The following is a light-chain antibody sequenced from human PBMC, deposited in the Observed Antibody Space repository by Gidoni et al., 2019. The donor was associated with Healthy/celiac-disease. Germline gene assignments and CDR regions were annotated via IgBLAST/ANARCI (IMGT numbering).Light chain of an antibody. CDR1: QSVSSSY. CDR2: GAS. CDR3: QQYGSSPRIT. Sequence: DIVLTQSPGTLSLSPGERATLSCRASQSVSSSYLAWYQQKPGQAPRLRIYGASGRATGIRDRFSGSGSGTDLTLTISRLEPEDFAVYDCQQYGSSPRITFGQGTRLEIK. V-gene: IGKV3-20*01. J-gene: IGKJ5*01.